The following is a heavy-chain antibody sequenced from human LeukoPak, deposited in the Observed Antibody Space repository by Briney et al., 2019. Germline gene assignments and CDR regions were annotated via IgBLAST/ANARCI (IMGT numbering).Heavy chain of an antibody. V-gene: IGHV4-4*07. D-gene: IGHD4-17*01. CDR2: IYTTGIT. CDR1: GGSISTYY. J-gene: IGHJ4*02. Sequence: PSETLSLTCTVSGGSISTYYWNWIRQPAGKGLEWIGRIYTTGITNYNPSLKSRVTISVDTSKNQFSLKLSSVTAADTAVYYCARRYGDASFGYWGQGTLVTVSS. CDR3: ARRYGDASFGY.